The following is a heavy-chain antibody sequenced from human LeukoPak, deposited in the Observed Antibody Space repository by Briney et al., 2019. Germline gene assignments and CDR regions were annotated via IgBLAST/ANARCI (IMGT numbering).Heavy chain of an antibody. CDR3: ARDSPNEAILWWSIDY. J-gene: IGHJ4*02. CDR1: GFTFTAYA. V-gene: IGHV3-21*01. Sequence: PGKSLRLSCAASGFTFTAYAMHWVRQAPGKGLEWVSSISSSSSYRYYEESVKGRFSISRDNARNSLYLQMNGLRAEDTAVYYCARDSPNEAILWWSIDYWGQGTLVTVSS. D-gene: IGHD2-21*01. CDR2: ISSSSSYR.